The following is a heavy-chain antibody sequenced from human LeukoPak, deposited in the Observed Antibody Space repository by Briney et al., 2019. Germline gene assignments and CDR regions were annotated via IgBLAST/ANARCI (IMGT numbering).Heavy chain of an antibody. CDR3: ARDLWDIAIDP. D-gene: IGHD2-15*01. CDR1: GGSISSYY. V-gene: IGHV4-59*12. Sequence: SETLSLTCSVSGGSISSYYWSWIRQPPGKGLEWIGNIHYSGSANYNPSLKSRVTISVETSKNQFSLKLSSVTAADTAVYYCARDLWDIAIDPWGQGTLVTVSS. J-gene: IGHJ5*02. CDR2: IHYSGSA.